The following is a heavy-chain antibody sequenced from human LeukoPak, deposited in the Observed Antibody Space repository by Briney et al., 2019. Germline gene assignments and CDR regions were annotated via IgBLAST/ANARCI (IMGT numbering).Heavy chain of an antibody. D-gene: IGHD1-1*01. CDR3: ARSGYNWNDVILLDY. V-gene: IGHV3-21*01. CDR2: ISSSSSSI. Sequence: GSLRLSCAASGFTFSGYTMNWVRQAPGKGLEWVSSISSSSSSIYYADSVKGRFTISRDNAKNSLYLQMNSLRAEDTAVYYCARSGYNWNDVILLDYWGQGILVTVSS. J-gene: IGHJ4*02. CDR1: GFTFSGYT.